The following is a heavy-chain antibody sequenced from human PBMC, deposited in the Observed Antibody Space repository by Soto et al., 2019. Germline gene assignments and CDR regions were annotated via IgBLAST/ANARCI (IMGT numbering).Heavy chain of an antibody. J-gene: IGHJ4*01. Sequence: PSETLSLTCVVSGYSISRGYYWGWIRQPPGKGLEWIGSMYSNGATSYNPSVASRLTVSADMSKNQFSLKLTSVTAADTAVYYCARDLEGGWIYWGQGILVTVSS. CDR2: MYSNGAT. V-gene: IGHV4-38-2*02. CDR3: ARDLEGGWIY. CDR1: GYSISRGYY. D-gene: IGHD5-12*01.